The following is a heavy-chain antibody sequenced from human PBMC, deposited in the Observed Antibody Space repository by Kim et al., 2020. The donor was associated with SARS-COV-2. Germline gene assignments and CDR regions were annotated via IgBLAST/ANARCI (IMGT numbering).Heavy chain of an antibody. D-gene: IGHD6-13*01. V-gene: IGHV3-7*01. CDR3: ARTEMGFCSGWYQKTYY. Sequence: GGSLRLSCAASGFTFSSSCMSWVRQAPGKGLEWVANITQDGGETYYVDSVKGRFTISRDNAKNTLSLQMNSLRVEDTAVYYCARTEMGFCSGWYQKTYY. CDR1: GFTFSSSC. CDR2: ITQDGGET. J-gene: IGHJ6*01.